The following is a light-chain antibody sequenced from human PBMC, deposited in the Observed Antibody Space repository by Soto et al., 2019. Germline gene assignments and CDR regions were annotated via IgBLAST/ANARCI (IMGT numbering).Light chain of an antibody. Sequence: EMVMPQSPATLSVSPGERATLSCRVSQSVSSNLAWYQQKPGQAPRLLIYGASTRATGIPARFSGSGSGTEFTLTISSLQSEDFAVYYCQQYNNWPPWTFGQGTKVDNK. CDR3: QQYNNWPPWT. CDR2: GAS. V-gene: IGKV3-15*01. CDR1: QSVSSN. J-gene: IGKJ1*01.